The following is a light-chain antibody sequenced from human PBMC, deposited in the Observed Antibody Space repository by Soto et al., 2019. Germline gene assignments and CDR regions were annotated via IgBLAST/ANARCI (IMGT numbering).Light chain of an antibody. Sequence: QSALTQPASVSGSPGQSITISCTGISSDGGNYNLVSWYQQHPGKAPKLMIYEVSKRPSGVSNRFSGSKSGNTASLTISGLQAEDEADYYCCSYAGSSTPYFFGTGTKVTVL. V-gene: IGLV2-23*02. CDR3: CSYAGSSTPYF. J-gene: IGLJ1*01. CDR1: SSDGGNYNL. CDR2: EVS.